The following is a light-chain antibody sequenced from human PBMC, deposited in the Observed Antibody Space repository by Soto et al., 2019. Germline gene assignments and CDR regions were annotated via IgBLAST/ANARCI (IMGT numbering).Light chain of an antibody. Sequence: EVVMTQSPATLSVSPGERATLSCRASQFVSTNLAWYQQKPGQAPRLLIYSASTRATGIPARFSGSGSGTEFTLTISSLQSEDFALYYCQQYNNWPPLTFGGGTKVEIK. J-gene: IGKJ4*01. CDR2: SAS. CDR1: QFVSTN. CDR3: QQYNNWPPLT. V-gene: IGKV3-15*01.